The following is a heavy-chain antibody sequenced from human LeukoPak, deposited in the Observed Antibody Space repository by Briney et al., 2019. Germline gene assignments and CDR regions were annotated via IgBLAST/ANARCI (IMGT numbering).Heavy chain of an antibody. V-gene: IGHV3-21*01. D-gene: IGHD3-10*01. CDR3: ARALPGGYYFDY. CDR1: GFTFSSYS. CDR2: ISSSSSYI. Sequence: GGSLRLSCAASGFTFSSYSMNWVRQAPGKGLEWVSSISSSSSYIYYADSVKGRFTISRDNAKNSLYLQMNSLRAEDTAVYYCARALPGGYYFDYWGQGTLVTVSS. J-gene: IGHJ4*02.